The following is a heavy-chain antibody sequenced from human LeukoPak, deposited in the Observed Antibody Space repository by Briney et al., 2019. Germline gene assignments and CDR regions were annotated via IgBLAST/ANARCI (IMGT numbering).Heavy chain of an antibody. V-gene: IGHV1-2*02. CDR2: INPKSGAT. CDR3: ARSAPTLTYDILTGYLGY. Sequence: ASVKVSCKASGYIFIGYYMHWVRQAPGQGLEWMGWINPKSGATNYAQKFQGRVTMTRDTSISTAYMEPSRLRSDDTAVYYCARSAPTLTYDILTGYLGYWGQGTLVTVSS. J-gene: IGHJ4*02. CDR1: GYIFIGYY. D-gene: IGHD3-9*01.